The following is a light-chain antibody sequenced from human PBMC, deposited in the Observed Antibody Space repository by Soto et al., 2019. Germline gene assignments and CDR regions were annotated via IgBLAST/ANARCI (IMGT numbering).Light chain of an antibody. CDR3: QQSYNTPRT. V-gene: IGKV1-39*01. CDR2: AAS. Sequence: DIQMTQSPSTLSASVGDRVTITCRASQSISSWLAWYQQKPGKAPNLLISAASTLQSGVPSRFSGSGSGTDFTLTITSLQPEDFATYYCQQSYNTPRTFGQGTKV. CDR1: QSISSW. J-gene: IGKJ1*01.